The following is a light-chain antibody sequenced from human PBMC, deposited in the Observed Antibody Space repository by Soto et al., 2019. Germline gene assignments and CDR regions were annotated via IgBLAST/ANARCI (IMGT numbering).Light chain of an antibody. J-gene: IGKJ1*01. V-gene: IGKV3-15*01. CDR2: GTS. Sequence: EIVMTQSPVTLSVSPGETATLSCRASQNISRSLAWYQQKPGQGPSLLIYGTSNRAGGVPARFSGGGSGTEFTLTITSLQSEDFAVYYCHQYNGWPRTFGQGTKVDI. CDR3: HQYNGWPRT. CDR1: QNISRS.